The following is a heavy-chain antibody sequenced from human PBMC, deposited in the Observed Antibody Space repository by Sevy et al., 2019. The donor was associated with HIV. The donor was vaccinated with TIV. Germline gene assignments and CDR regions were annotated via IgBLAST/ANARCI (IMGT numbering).Heavy chain of an antibody. CDR3: ARGVGLDC. D-gene: IGHD1-26*01. Sequence: GGSLRLSCAASGFTFSPYWMTWVRQAPGKGLEWVANIRPDGSDKYYVDSVKGRFTISRYKAKNSLYLQMNSLRADDTAMYYCARGVGLDCWGQGALVTVSS. J-gene: IGHJ4*02. CDR1: GFTFSPYW. CDR2: IRPDGSDK. V-gene: IGHV3-7*01.